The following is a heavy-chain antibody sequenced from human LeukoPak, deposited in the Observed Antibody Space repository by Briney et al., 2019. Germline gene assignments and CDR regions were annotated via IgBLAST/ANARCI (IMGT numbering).Heavy chain of an antibody. J-gene: IGHJ6*02. CDR3: ARDRINYGDSLYYYYGMDV. D-gene: IGHD4-17*01. V-gene: IGHV3-66*01. CDR2: IYSGGST. Sequence: GGSLRLSCAASGFTFSDYSMNWVRQAPGKGLEWVSVIYSGGSTYYADSVKGRFTISRDNSKNTLYLQMNSLRAEDTAVYYCARDRINYGDSLYYYYGMDVWGQGTTVTVSS. CDR1: GFTFSDYS.